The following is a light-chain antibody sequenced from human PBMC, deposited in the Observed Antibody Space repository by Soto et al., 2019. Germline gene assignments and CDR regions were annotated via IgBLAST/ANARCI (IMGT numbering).Light chain of an antibody. CDR2: EVT. CDR3: SSYTGINSLV. J-gene: IGLJ2*01. Sequence: QSALTQPASVSGSPGQSITIPCTGTSNDMGGYNSVSWYQQHPGKVPKVIIYEVTNRPPGISNRFSASKSGTTASLTISGLQAEDEADYYCSSYTGINSLVFGGGTKLTVL. CDR1: SNDMGGYNS. V-gene: IGLV2-14*01.